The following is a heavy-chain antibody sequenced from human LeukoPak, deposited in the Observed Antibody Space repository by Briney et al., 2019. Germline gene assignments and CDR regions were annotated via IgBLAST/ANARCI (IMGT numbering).Heavy chain of an antibody. CDR3: AREYTALGFDY. D-gene: IGHD5-18*01. Sequence: ASVEGRFTISRDNAKNSLYLQMNSLRAEDTAVYYCAREYTALGFDYWGQGTLVTVSS. J-gene: IGHJ4*02. V-gene: IGHV3-7*01.